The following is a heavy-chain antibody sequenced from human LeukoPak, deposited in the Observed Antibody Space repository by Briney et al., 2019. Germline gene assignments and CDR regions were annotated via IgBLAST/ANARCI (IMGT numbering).Heavy chain of an antibody. D-gene: IGHD1-14*01. CDR1: GFTFSNYW. Sequence: PGGSLRLSCAASGFTFSNYWMSWVRRAPGKGLEWVSGISWNSGSIGYADSVKGRFTISRDNAKNSLYLQMNSLRAEDTALYYCANRYGDWGQGTLVTVSS. V-gene: IGHV3-9*01. CDR3: ANRYGD. J-gene: IGHJ4*02. CDR2: ISWNSGSI.